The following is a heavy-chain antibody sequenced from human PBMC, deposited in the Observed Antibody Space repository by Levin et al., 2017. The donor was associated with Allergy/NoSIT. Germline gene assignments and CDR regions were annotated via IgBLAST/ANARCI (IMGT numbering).Heavy chain of an antibody. J-gene: IGHJ5*02. V-gene: IGHV3-23*01. CDR2: ISGIGAGT. Sequence: HGESLKISCAASGFTFSNYGMTWVRQAPGKGLEWVSSISGIGAGTFYADSVKGRFTISRDNSKNTLFLQMNRLRDDDTAVYYCARIVDGGGSQTWGLGTLVTVSS. CDR1: GFTFSNYG. D-gene: IGHD2-15*01. CDR3: ARIVDGGGSQT.